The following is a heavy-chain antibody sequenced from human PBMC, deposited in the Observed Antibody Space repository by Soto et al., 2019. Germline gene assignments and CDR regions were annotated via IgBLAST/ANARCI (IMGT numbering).Heavy chain of an antibody. Sequence: QAQLVQSGSEVNKPGASVKVSCKASGYTFTSYGVSWVRQAPGHGLEWMGWISPYTGHTNYSQKSQDRVTMTTDTSTTTAYMDLKHLRPDDTPVYYCAVHPPRLVDVWGRGTMVTVS. CDR2: ISPYTGHT. CDR3: AVHPPRLVDV. CDR1: GYTFTSYG. J-gene: IGHJ6*02. D-gene: IGHD3-22*01. V-gene: IGHV1-18*04.